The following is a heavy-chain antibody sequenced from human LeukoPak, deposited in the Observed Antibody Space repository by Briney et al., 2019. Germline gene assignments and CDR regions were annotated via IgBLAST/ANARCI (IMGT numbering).Heavy chain of an antibody. CDR2: INPHSGGT. Sequence: AASVKVSCKASGYTFIGYYMHWVRQAPGQGLEWMGWINPHSGGTNSEQNFQGRVTMSRDTSISTVYMELSRLRSDDTALYYCAREGVIGVGYNFFDYWGQGTLVTVSS. V-gene: IGHV1-2*02. J-gene: IGHJ4*02. D-gene: IGHD5-24*01. CDR1: GYTFIGYY. CDR3: AREGVIGVGYNFFDY.